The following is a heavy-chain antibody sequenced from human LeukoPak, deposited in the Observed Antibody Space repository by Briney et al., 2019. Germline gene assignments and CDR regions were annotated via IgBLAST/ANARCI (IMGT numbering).Heavy chain of an antibody. J-gene: IGHJ6*03. Sequence: PGGSLRLSCAASGFTVSSNYMSWVRQAPGKGLEWVSVIYSGGSTYYADSVKGRFTVSRDNSKNTLYLQMNSLRAEDTAVYYCARAVTTPYYYYYYMDVWGKGTTVTVSS. CDR3: ARAVTTPYYYYYYMDV. CDR1: GFTVSSNY. CDR2: IYSGGST. D-gene: IGHD4-17*01. V-gene: IGHV3-66*01.